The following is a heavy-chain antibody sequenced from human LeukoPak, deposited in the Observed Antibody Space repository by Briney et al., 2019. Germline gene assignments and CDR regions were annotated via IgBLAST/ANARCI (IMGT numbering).Heavy chain of an antibody. CDR3: AKGERKHFDY. CDR2: ISYDGSNK. D-gene: IGHD1-1*01. J-gene: IGHJ4*02. Sequence: GGSLRLSCAASGFTFSSYGMHWVRQAPGKGLEWVAVISYDGSNKYYADSVKGRFTISRDNSKNTLYLQMNSLRAEDTAVYYCAKGERKHFDYWGQGTLVTVSS. CDR1: GFTFSSYG. V-gene: IGHV3-30*18.